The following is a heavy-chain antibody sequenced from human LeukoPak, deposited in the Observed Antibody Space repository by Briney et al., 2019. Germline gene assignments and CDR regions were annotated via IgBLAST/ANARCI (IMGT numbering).Heavy chain of an antibody. Sequence: SETLSLTCTVSGYSISSGYYWGWIRQPPGKGLEWIGEIYHSGSTNYNPSLKSRVTISVDKSKNQFSLKLSSVTAADTAVYYCARAYSSSWGLGYWGQGTLVTVSS. CDR1: GYSISSGYY. D-gene: IGHD6-13*01. CDR2: IYHSGST. CDR3: ARAYSSSWGLGY. J-gene: IGHJ4*02. V-gene: IGHV4-38-2*02.